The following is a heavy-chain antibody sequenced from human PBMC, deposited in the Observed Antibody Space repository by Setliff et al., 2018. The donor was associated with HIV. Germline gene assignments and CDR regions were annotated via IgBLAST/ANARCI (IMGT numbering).Heavy chain of an antibody. CDR2: ISAYNGNT. CDR1: GYTFTSYG. D-gene: IGHD3-10*01. V-gene: IGHV1-18*01. CDR3: ARARVVRGDQAYYYYYYYGMDV. J-gene: IGHJ6*02. Sequence: GASVKVSCKASGYTFTSYGISWVRQAPGQGLEWMGWISAYNGNTNYAQKFQGRVTMTRDTSTSTVYMELSSLRSEDTAVYYCARARVVRGDQAYYYYYYYGMDVWGQGTTVTVSS.